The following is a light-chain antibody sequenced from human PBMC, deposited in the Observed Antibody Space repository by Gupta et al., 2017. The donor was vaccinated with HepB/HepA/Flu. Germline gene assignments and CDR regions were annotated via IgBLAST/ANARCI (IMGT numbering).Light chain of an antibody. J-gene: IGKJ4*01. Sequence: EVVMTQSPATLSVSPGERATLSCRASQSVSSNLAWYQQKPGQAPRLLIYGASTRATGMSARFSGSGSGTEFTLTISSLQSEDFAVYYCQQDNNWPLTFGGGTKVEIK. V-gene: IGKV3-15*01. CDR3: QQDNNWPLT. CDR1: QSVSSN. CDR2: GAS.